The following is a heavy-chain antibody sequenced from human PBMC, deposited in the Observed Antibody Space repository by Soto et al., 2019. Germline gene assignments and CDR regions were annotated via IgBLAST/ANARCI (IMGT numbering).Heavy chain of an antibody. CDR3: ARDGGKGALVIDY. CDR1: RFTFSAYY. V-gene: IGHV3-11*01. D-gene: IGHD3-9*01. J-gene: IGHJ4*02. CDR2: MSSSGNNI. Sequence: QVELVESGGGLVKPGGSLRLSCAASRFTFSAYYMSCIRQAPGKGPEWVSYMSSSGNNIYYADSGKGRFTISRENAKNSLYLQMNSLRAEDTAVYYCARDGGKGALVIDYWGQGTLVTVSS.